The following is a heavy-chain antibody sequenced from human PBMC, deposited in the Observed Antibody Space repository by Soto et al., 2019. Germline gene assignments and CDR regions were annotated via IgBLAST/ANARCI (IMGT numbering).Heavy chain of an antibody. D-gene: IGHD3-3*01. V-gene: IGHV4-59*08. CDR1: GGSVSGYY. CDR2: IFYKGNT. Sequence: VQLQESGPGLVKPSETLSLTCTVSGGSVSGYYWSWVRQPPGKGLEWIGYIFYKGNTIYSPSLNMRVTRSVETAKDQVSLKLSSVTAADASVYYCTRHPAIARFEDGLDVWRQATMVTASS. J-gene: IGHJ6*02. CDR3: TRHPAIARFEDGLDV.